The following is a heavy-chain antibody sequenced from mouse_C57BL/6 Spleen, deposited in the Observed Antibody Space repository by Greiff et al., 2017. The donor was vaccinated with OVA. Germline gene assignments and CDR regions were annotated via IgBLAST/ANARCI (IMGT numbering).Heavy chain of an antibody. J-gene: IGHJ4*01. V-gene: IGHV1-74*01. CDR3: AMGDYDGYYGAMDY. D-gene: IGHD2-3*01. CDR2: IHPSDSDT. Sequence: QVHVKQPGAELVKPWASVKVSCKASGYTFTSYWMHWVKQRPGQGLEWIGRIHPSDSDTNYNQKFKGKATLTVDKSSSTAYMQLSSLTSEDSAVYYCAMGDYDGYYGAMDYWGQGTSVTVSS. CDR1: GYTFTSYW.